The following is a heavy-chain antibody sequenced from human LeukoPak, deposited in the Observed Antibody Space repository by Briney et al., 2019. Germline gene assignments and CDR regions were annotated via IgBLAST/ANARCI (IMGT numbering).Heavy chain of an antibody. Sequence: ASVKVSCKASGYTFTGYYMHWVRQAPGQGLEWMGWINPNSGGTNYAQKFQGRVTMTRDTSISTAYKELSRLRSDDTAVYYCARLGTRSSSTYYYYYYYMDVWGKGTTVTVSS. D-gene: IGHD6-6*01. CDR2: INPNSGGT. V-gene: IGHV1-2*02. CDR1: GYTFTGYY. J-gene: IGHJ6*03. CDR3: ARLGTRSSSTYYYYYYYMDV.